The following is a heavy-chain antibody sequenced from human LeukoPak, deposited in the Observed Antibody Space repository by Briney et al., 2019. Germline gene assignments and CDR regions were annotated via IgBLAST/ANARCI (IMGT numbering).Heavy chain of an antibody. CDR1: GFTFSSYA. CDR2: ISGSGTSA. CDR3: AREDDPKPKYDY. J-gene: IGHJ4*02. V-gene: IGHV3-23*01. D-gene: IGHD1-1*01. Sequence: HPGGSLRLSCAASGFTFSSYAMTWVRQAPGEGLQWVSGISGSGTSAYYADSVRGRFTISRDNSKNTLYLQMNSLRVEDTAVYFCAREDDPKPKYDYWGQGTLVTVSS.